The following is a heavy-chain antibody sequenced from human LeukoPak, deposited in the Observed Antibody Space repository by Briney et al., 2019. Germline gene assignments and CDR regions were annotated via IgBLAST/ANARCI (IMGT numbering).Heavy chain of an antibody. V-gene: IGHV3-33*01. Sequence: PGGSLRLSCAASGFTFSSYGMHWVRQAPGKGLEWVAVIWYDGSNKYYADSVKGRFTISRDNSKNTLYLQMNSLRAEDTAVYCCARDDSSGYCLSYWGQGTLVTVSS. J-gene: IGHJ4*02. CDR3: ARDDSSGYCLSY. D-gene: IGHD3-22*01. CDR2: IWYDGSNK. CDR1: GFTFSSYG.